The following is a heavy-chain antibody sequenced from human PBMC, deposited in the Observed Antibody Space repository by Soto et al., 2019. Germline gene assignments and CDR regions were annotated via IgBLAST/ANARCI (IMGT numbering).Heavy chain of an antibody. CDR1: GGYLSSYY. Sequence: SETQSLTNTFSGGYLSSYYLILIRQPPGKGLEWIGYIYYSGSTNYNPSLKSRVTISVDTSKNQFSLKLSSVTAAETAVYYCARVAVFFDYWGQGTLVTVSS. V-gene: IGHV4-59*01. D-gene: IGHD1-20*01. CDR3: ARVAVFFDY. CDR2: IYYSGST. J-gene: IGHJ4*02.